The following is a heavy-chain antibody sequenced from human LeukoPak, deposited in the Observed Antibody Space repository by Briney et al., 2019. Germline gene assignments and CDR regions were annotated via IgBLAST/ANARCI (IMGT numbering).Heavy chain of an antibody. CDR1: GFTFSSYW. CDR3: ARDISSGWSEFDY. CDR2: IKQDGSEK. V-gene: IGHV3-7*01. Sequence: QPGGSLRLSCAASGFTFSSYWMSWVRQAPGKGLEWVANIKQDGSEKYYVDSVKGRFTISRDNAKNSLYLQMNSLRAEDTAVYYCARDISSGWSEFDYWGQGTLVTVSS. D-gene: IGHD6-19*01. J-gene: IGHJ4*02.